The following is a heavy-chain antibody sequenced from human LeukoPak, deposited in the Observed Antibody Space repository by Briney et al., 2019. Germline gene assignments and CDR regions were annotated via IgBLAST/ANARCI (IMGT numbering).Heavy chain of an antibody. D-gene: IGHD1-26*01. Sequence: SETLSLTCTVSGGSISSYYWSWIRQPPGRGLEWIGYIYYSGSTNYNPSLKSRVTISVDTSKNQFSLKLSSVTAADTAVYYCARESVGATIDYWGQGTLVTVSS. CDR2: IYYSGST. V-gene: IGHV4-59*01. CDR3: ARESVGATIDY. J-gene: IGHJ4*02. CDR1: GGSISSYY.